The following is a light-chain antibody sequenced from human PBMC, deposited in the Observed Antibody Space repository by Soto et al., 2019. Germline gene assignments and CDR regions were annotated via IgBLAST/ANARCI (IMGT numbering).Light chain of an antibody. CDR3: QQYSSKLC. CDR1: HDVSWN. J-gene: IGKJ4*01. CDR2: DAS. Sequence: DIQMTQSPSSLSASVGDRVTIACQSSHDVSWNLNWFQQKPGEAPKLLIYDASNLERGVPSRFSGSVSGTDITHTISSRHFEDVAIYNCQQYSSKLCFGGGTEVDLK. V-gene: IGKV1-33*01.